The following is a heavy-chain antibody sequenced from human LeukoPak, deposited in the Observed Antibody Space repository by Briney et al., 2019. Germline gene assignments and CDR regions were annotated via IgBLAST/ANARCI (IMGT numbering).Heavy chain of an antibody. CDR1: GGSINSTNYY. Sequence: SETLSLTCTVSGGSINSTNYYWGWIRQPPGKGLEWIGYIYYSGSTNYNPSLKSRVTISVDTSKNQFSLKLSSVTAADTAVYYCARDNWFGGHYYFDYWGQGTLVTVSS. J-gene: IGHJ4*02. CDR2: IYYSGST. V-gene: IGHV4-61*01. D-gene: IGHD3-16*01. CDR3: ARDNWFGGHYYFDY.